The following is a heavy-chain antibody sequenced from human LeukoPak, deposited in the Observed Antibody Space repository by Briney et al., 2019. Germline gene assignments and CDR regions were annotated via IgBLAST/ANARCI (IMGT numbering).Heavy chain of an antibody. CDR2: IHHSGRS. V-gene: IGHV4-4*02. J-gene: IGHJ3*02. CDR3: ARLVAAAGHDAFDI. D-gene: IGHD6-13*01. Sequence: SETLSLTCAVSGGSISRSQWWNWVRQPPGKGLEWIGEIHHSGRSRSNPSLKSRVTISVDTSKKHISLNLTSVTAADTAVYYCARLVAAAGHDAFDIWGQGTMVTVSS. CDR1: GGSISRSQW.